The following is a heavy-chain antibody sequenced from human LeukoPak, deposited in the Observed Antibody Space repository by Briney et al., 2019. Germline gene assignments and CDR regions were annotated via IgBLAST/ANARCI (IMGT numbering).Heavy chain of an antibody. D-gene: IGHD1-26*01. Sequence: SETLSLTCSVSGGSISSDYWSWIRQPPGKGLEWIGYTYYSGSTNYNPSLKSRVTISVATSKNQFSLELSSVTAADTAVYYCARHGGWEASRAVSYWGQGTLVTVSS. J-gene: IGHJ4*02. CDR3: ARHGGWEASRAVSY. V-gene: IGHV4-59*08. CDR1: GGSISSDY. CDR2: TYYSGST.